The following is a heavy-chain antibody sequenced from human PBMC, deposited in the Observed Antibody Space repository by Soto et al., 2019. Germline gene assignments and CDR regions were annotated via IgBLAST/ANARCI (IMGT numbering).Heavy chain of an antibody. Sequence: DSLKVSCKASGYTFTCYYMHWVRQAPGQGLEWMGWINPNSGGTNYAQKFQGRVTMTRDTSISTAYMELSRLRSDDTAVYYCARLLTGTTTFDIWGQGTMVTVSS. V-gene: IGHV1-2*02. CDR2: INPNSGGT. CDR1: GYTFTCYY. D-gene: IGHD1-20*01. CDR3: ARLLTGTTTFDI. J-gene: IGHJ3*02.